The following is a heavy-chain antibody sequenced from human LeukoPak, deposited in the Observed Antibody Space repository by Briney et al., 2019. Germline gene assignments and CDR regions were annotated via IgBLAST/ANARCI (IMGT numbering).Heavy chain of an antibody. CDR2: INPNSGGT. D-gene: IGHD1-26*01. V-gene: IGHV1-2*02. CDR3: ARTRSVGAPDY. Sequence: ASVKVSCKASGYTFTGYYIHWVRQAPGQGLEWMGWINPNSGGTRYAQKFQGRITMTRDTSISTAYMELSRLRSDDTAVYYCARTRSVGAPDYWGQGTLVTVSS. CDR1: GYTFTGYY. J-gene: IGHJ4*02.